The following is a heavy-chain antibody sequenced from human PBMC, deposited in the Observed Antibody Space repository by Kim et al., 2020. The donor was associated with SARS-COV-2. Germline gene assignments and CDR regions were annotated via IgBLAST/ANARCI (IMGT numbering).Heavy chain of an antibody. D-gene: IGHD2-21*01. J-gene: IGHJ4*02. CDR1: GDSIDSASYY. V-gene: IGHV4-39*01. Sequence: SETLSLTCTVSGDSIDSASYYWGWIRHSPGKGLEWIGTIYHDGRAFYNPTLKSRVTLSVDTSTDQFSLRLSSVTAPDTAMYSCARGRAVMHFDYWGQGILVTVSS. CDR2: IYHDGRA. CDR3: ARGRAVMHFDY.